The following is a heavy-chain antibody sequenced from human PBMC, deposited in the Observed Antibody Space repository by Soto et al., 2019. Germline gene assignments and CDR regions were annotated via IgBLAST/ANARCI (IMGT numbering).Heavy chain of an antibody. J-gene: IGHJ6*02. CDR3: AKRRGDHSNYSWGIDV. CDR1: GFTFRNYG. Sequence: QVQLVESGGGVVQPGRSLRLSCAASGFTFRNYGMHWVRQAPGKGLVWVTVISYDGSHKYYADSVKGRFTISRYNSKNTVYLEMNSLRDEDTAVYYCAKRRGDHSNYSWGIDVWGQGTTVTVSS. CDR2: ISYDGSHK. V-gene: IGHV3-30*18. D-gene: IGHD4-4*01.